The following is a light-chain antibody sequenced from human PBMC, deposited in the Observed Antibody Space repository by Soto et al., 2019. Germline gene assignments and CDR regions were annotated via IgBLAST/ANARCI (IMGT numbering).Light chain of an antibody. CDR2: EVI. Sequence: QSALTQPASVSGSPGQSITISCTGTSSDVGGYNYVSWYQQHPGKAPKLMIYEVINRPSGVSNRFSGSKSGNTASLTISGLHAEDEAAYYCTSYTSSRTLVFGGGTKLTVL. CDR1: SSDVGGYNY. V-gene: IGLV2-14*01. CDR3: TSYTSSRTLV. J-gene: IGLJ3*02.